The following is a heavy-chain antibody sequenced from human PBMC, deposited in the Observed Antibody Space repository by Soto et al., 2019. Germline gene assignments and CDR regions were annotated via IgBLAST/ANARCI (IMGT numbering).Heavy chain of an antibody. CDR2: IYPGDSDT. CDR3: GRDKRMTTVSYGGGFDI. V-gene: IGHV5-51*01. Sequence: GESLKISCKGSGYSFTSYWIGWVRQMPGKGLEWMGLIYPGDSDTRYSPSFQGQVTISADKCISTAYLQWSSLKASDTAMYYCGRDKRMTTVSYGGGFDIWGQGTMVTVSS. D-gene: IGHD4-17*01. CDR1: GYSFTSYW. J-gene: IGHJ3*02.